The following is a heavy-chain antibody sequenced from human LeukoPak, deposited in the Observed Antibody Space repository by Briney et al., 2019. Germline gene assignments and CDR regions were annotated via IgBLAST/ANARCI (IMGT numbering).Heavy chain of an antibody. Sequence: PSETLSLTCTVSGDSVSNGNYYWSWLRQPPGKALEWIGYIYYTGKTYYNPSLEGRVTILVDTSRHHFSVKLSLVTAADAAVYYCARSQNYYGSGDYWGQGTLVTVSS. CDR2: IYYTGKT. CDR1: GDSVSNGNYY. CDR3: ARSQNYYGSGDY. V-gene: IGHV4-61*03. D-gene: IGHD3-10*01. J-gene: IGHJ4*02.